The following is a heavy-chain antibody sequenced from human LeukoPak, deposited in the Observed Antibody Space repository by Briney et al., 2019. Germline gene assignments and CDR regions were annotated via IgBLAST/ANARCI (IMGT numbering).Heavy chain of an antibody. V-gene: IGHV3-7*03. D-gene: IGHD1-26*01. Sequence: GGSLRLSCAASGFIFSNNWMSWVRQAPGKGLEWVANIKGDGSETYYVDSVKGRFTISRDNSKNTLYLQMNSLRAEDTAVYYCAKRTGSYSAFVYYFDYWGQGTLVTVSS. J-gene: IGHJ4*02. CDR1: GFIFSNNW. CDR2: IKGDGSET. CDR3: AKRTGSYSAFVYYFDY.